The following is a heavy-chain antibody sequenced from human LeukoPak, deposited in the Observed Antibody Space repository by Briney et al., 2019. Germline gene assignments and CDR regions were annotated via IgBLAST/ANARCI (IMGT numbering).Heavy chain of an antibody. CDR2: ISTSGTTI. D-gene: IGHD6-19*01. CDR1: GFTVSSYD. Sequence: GGSLRLSCAVSGFTVSSYDMNWVRQAPGKGLEWVSYISTSGTTIYYADSVRGRFTISRDNAQNSLYLQIDTLRAEDTALYYCARDMSRPPPVDWGQGTLVTVSS. J-gene: IGHJ4*02. V-gene: IGHV3-48*03. CDR3: ARDMSRPPPVD.